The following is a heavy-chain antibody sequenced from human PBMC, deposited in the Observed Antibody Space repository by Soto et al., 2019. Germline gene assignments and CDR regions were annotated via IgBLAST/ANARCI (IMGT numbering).Heavy chain of an antibody. J-gene: IGHJ5*02. CDR3: AQIRELPWYNWNYGRFDP. Sequence: QVTLKESGPVLVKPTETLTLTCTVSGFSLSNARMGVSWIRQPPGKALEWLAHIFSNDEKSYSTSLKSRLTISKDTSKSQVVLTMTNMDPVDTATYYCAQIRELPWYNWNYGRFDPWGQGTLVTVSS. CDR1: GFSLSNARMG. V-gene: IGHV2-26*01. D-gene: IGHD1-7*01. CDR2: IFSNDEK.